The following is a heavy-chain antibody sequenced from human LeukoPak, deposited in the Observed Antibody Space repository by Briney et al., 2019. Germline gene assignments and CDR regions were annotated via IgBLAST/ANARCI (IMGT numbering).Heavy chain of an antibody. J-gene: IGHJ6*03. CDR3: ARVPGPQYYYYYYMDV. V-gene: IGHV1-69*06. CDR2: IIPIFGTA. Sequence: ASVKVSCKASGGTFSSYAISWVRQAPGQGLEWMGGIIPIFGTANYAQKFQGRVTITADKSTSTAYMELSSLRSEDTAVYYCARVPGPQYYYYYYMDVWGKGTTVTVSS. CDR1: GGTFSSYA.